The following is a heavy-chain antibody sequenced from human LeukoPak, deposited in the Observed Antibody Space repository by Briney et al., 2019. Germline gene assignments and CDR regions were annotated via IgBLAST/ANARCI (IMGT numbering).Heavy chain of an antibody. D-gene: IGHD6-13*01. Sequence: SETLCLTCTVSGGSISSYYWSWNRQPPGKELEWIGYIYYSGSTNYNPSLKSRVTISVDTSKNQFSLKLSSVTAADTAVYYCARTIPYSSSWTFNPFFDYWGQGTLVTVSS. CDR2: IYYSGST. V-gene: IGHV4-59*08. J-gene: IGHJ4*02. CDR3: ARTIPYSSSWTFNPFFDY. CDR1: GGSISSYY.